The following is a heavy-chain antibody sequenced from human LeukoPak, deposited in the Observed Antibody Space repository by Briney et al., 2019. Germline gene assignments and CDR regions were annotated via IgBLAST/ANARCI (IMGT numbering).Heavy chain of an antibody. Sequence: GESRKISCKGSGYSFTTYWIGWVRQMPGKGLEWMGIIYPGDSDTTYSPSFQGQVTISADKSIGTAYLQWSSLKASDSAMYYCGRIPAAGSLKGSFDIWGQGTMVTVSS. D-gene: IGHD6-13*01. CDR3: GRIPAAGSLKGSFDI. CDR1: GYSFTTYW. J-gene: IGHJ3*02. V-gene: IGHV5-51*01. CDR2: IYPGDSDT.